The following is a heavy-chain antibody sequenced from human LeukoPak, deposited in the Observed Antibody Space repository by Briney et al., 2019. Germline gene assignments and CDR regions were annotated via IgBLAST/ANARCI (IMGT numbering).Heavy chain of an antibody. CDR3: ADLFVGDYGVDDGDAFDI. Sequence: GASVKGSCKASGYTFTGYYMHWVRQAPGQGLEWMGWINPNSGGTNYAQKFQGRVTMTRDTSISTAYMELSRLRSDDTAVYYCADLFVGDYGVDDGDAFDIWGQGTMVTVSS. V-gene: IGHV1-2*02. J-gene: IGHJ3*02. D-gene: IGHD4-17*01. CDR2: INPNSGGT. CDR1: GYTFTGYY.